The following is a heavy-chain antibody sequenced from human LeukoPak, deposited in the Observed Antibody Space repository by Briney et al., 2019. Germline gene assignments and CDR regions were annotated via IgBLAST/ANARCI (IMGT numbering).Heavy chain of an antibody. Sequence: SETLSLTCAVYGGSFSGYYWSWIRQPPGKGLEWIGEINHSGSTNYNPSLKSRVTISVDTSKNQFSLKLSSVTAADTAVYYCARLNYYDSSGYIGTFDYWGQGTLVTVSS. CDR3: ARLNYYDSSGYIGTFDY. J-gene: IGHJ4*02. V-gene: IGHV4-34*01. D-gene: IGHD3-22*01. CDR1: GGSFSGYY. CDR2: INHSGST.